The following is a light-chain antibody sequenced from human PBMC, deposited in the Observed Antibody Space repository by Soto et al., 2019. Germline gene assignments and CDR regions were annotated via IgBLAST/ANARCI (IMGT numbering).Light chain of an antibody. CDR1: SRDVGSYNL. V-gene: IGLV2-23*01. J-gene: IGLJ1*01. CDR2: EGG. Sequence: QSALTEPASVSGSPGQSITLSCTGTSRDVGSYNLVSWYQQHPGKAPKLMISEGGKRPSGVSNRFSGSKSGNTASLTISGLQAEDEADYYCCSFASNTYVFGTGTKLTVL. CDR3: CSFASNTYV.